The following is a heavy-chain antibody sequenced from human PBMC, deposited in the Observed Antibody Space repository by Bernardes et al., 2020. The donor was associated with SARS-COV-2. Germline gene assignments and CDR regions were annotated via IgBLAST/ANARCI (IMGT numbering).Heavy chain of an antibody. CDR1: GFSLSTNEVG. Sequence: SGTTLLKPTQTLTLTCTFSGFSLSTNEVGVHWIRQPPGKALEWLAVIFWDDDKRYSPSLRSRLTITKDTSTNQVVLTMTNMHPVDTATYYCAPRRGKGFGELLDFWGQGTLVTVSS. V-gene: IGHV2-5*02. CDR2: IFWDDDK. CDR3: APRRGKGFGELLDF. D-gene: IGHD3-10*01. J-gene: IGHJ4*02.